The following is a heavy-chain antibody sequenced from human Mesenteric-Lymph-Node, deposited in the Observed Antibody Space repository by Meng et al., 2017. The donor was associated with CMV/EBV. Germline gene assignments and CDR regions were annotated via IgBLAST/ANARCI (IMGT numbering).Heavy chain of an antibody. V-gene: IGHV3-48*03. CDR3: ARGIEWLRYEFDY. CDR1: GFSFRSYE. J-gene: IGHJ4*02. CDR2: IGTSGSPI. D-gene: IGHD5-12*01. Sequence: GGSLRLSCTASGFSFRSYEMNWVRQAPGKGLEWVTYIGTSGSPIYYADSVRGRFTISRDNARNSLYLQMNSLRAEDTAVYHCARGIEWLRYEFDYWGPGTPVTVSS.